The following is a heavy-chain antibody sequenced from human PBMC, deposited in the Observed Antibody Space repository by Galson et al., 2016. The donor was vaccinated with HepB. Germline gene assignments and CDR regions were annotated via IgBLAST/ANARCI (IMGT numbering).Heavy chain of an antibody. J-gene: IGHJ4*02. Sequence: CAISGDSVSSENAGWNWIRQSPSRGLEWLGKTYYRSKWYSDYAPSVRSRITISADTSKSQFSLQFKSVTPEDTAVYYCARHWDSTWYYFDYWGQGTLVTVSS. CDR3: ARHWDSTWYYFDY. CDR1: GDSVSSENAG. D-gene: IGHD1-7*01. V-gene: IGHV6-1*01. CDR2: TYYRSKWYS.